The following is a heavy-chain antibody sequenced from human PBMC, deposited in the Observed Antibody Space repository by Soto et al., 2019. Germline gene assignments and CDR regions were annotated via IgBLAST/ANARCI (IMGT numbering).Heavy chain of an antibody. J-gene: IGHJ6*02. D-gene: IGHD5-18*01. V-gene: IGHV3-53*01. Sequence: GGSLRLSCAASVFICSSNYMSWVRQAPGKGLEWVSIIYSGGSTYYADSVKGRFTISRDNSKNTLYLQMNSLRAEDTAVYFCAREADTPMVTHRYYYYGMDVWGQGTTVTV. CDR3: AREADTPMVTHRYYYYGMDV. CDR1: VFICSSNY. CDR2: IYSGGST.